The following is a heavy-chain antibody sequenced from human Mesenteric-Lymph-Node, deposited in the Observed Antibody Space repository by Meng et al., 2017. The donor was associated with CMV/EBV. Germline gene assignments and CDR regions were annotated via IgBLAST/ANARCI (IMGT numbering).Heavy chain of an antibody. Sequence: GESLKISCAASGFTFNDYWMNWVRQAPGKGLVWVSRINSDGSVTNYADSVKGRFTISRDNAKGTLYVQMNSLRGEDTAIYYCARGAPHYYESGSYPPGPWGQGTLVTVSS. V-gene: IGHV3-74*01. J-gene: IGHJ5*02. D-gene: IGHD3-10*01. CDR3: ARGAPHYYESGSYPPGP. CDR1: GFTFNDYW. CDR2: INSDGSVT.